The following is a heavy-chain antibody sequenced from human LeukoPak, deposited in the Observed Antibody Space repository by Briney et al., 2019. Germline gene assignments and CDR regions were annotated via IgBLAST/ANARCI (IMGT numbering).Heavy chain of an antibody. J-gene: IGHJ6*03. CDR3: ARTTEGGYSYGYFYYYYMDV. V-gene: IGHV4-4*02. CDR1: GGSISSSNW. CDR2: IYHGGST. D-gene: IGHD5-18*01. Sequence: KPSETLSLTCAVSGGSISSSNWWSWVRQPPGKGLEWIGEIYHGGSTNCNPSLKSRVTISVDKSKNQFSLKLSSVTAADTAVYYCARTTEGGYSYGYFYYYYMDVWGKGTTVTISS.